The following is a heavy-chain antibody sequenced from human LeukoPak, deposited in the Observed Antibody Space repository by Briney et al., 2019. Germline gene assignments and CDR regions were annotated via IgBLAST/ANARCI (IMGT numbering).Heavy chain of an antibody. CDR1: GYTFTSYG. Sequence: ASVKVSCKASGYTFTSYGISWVRQAPGQGLEWMGWISAYNDNTNYAQKLQGRVTMTTDTSTSTAYMELRSLRSDDTAVYYCARVHYDILTGYSYFDYWGQGALVTVSS. V-gene: IGHV1-18*01. D-gene: IGHD3-9*01. CDR2: ISAYNDNT. J-gene: IGHJ4*02. CDR3: ARVHYDILTGYSYFDY.